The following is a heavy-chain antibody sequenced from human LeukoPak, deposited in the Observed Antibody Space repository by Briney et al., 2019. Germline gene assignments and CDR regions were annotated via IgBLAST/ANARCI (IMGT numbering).Heavy chain of an antibody. Sequence: SVKVSCKASGGTFSSYAISWVRQAPGQGLEWMGGIIPIFGTANYAQKFQGRVTITADESTSTAYMELSSLRSEDTAVYYCATQPEMATIAFDYWGQGTLVTVSS. CDR3: ATQPEMATIAFDY. CDR1: GGTFSSYA. CDR2: IIPIFGTA. J-gene: IGHJ4*02. D-gene: IGHD5-24*01. V-gene: IGHV1-69*13.